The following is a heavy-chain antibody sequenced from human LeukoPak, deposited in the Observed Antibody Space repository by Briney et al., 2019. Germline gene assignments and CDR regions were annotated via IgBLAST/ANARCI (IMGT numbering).Heavy chain of an antibody. D-gene: IGHD2-2*01. CDR1: GFTFSSYA. CDR2: ISGSGGST. J-gene: IGHJ3*01. V-gene: IGHV3-23*01. Sequence: GGSLRLSCAASGFTFSSYAMSWVRQAPGKGLEWVSAISGSGGSTYYADSVKGRFTISRDNSKNTLYLQMNSLRAEDTAVYYLSKCPNDPSWGPADGFDFWGQGTMVTVSS. CDR3: SKCPNDPSWGPADGFDF.